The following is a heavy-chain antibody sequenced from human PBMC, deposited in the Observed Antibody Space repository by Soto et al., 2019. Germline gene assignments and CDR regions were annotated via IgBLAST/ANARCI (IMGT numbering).Heavy chain of an antibody. CDR1: GFTFTNSY. CDR3: ASGEFNWNDPGFDY. V-gene: IGHV1-46*01. CDR2: INPSAGST. J-gene: IGHJ4*01. Sequence: QVQLLQSGAEVKKPGVSVRISCMASGFTFTNSYMHRVRQAPGQGLEWVGLINPSAGSTRFAQQFQGRVTITRDMSASTVYIELKSLTSGDTAVYYCASGEFNWNDPGFDYWGLGTLFSVSS. D-gene: IGHD1-20*01.